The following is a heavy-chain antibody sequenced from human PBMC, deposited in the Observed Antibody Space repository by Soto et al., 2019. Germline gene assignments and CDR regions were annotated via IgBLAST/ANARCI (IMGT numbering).Heavy chain of an antibody. CDR2: ISSSGGSS. D-gene: IGHD2-2*02. V-gene: IGHV3-23*01. CDR3: AKDRHCTATTCYTGGNWFDP. J-gene: IGHJ5*02. CDR1: GITFSSYA. Sequence: GGSLRLSCVASGITFSSYAMSWVRQAPGRGLEWVSAISSSGGSSYYADSVMGRFTISRDNSKNTLYLQMDSLRAEDTALYYCAKDRHCTATTCYTGGNWFDPWGQGTLVTVSS.